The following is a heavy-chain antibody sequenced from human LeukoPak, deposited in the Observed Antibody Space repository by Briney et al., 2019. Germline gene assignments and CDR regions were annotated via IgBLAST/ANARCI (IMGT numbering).Heavy chain of an antibody. CDR3: TRGERWLRLGPWGDY. CDR2: IRSKAYGGTT. J-gene: IGHJ4*02. V-gene: IGHV3-49*04. D-gene: IGHD5-12*01. CDR1: GFTFGDYA. Sequence: GGSLRLSCTASGFTFGDYAMSWVRQAPGKGLEWVGFIRSKAYGGTTEYAASVKGRFTISRDDSKSIAYLQMNSLKTEDTDVYYCTRGERWLRLGPWGDYWGQGTLVTVSS.